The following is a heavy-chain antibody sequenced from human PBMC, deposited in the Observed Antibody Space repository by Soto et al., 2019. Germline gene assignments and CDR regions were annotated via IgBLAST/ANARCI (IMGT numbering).Heavy chain of an antibody. V-gene: IGHV4-59*01. J-gene: IGHJ6*02. CDR1: GDSISSYF. Sequence: QVQLQESGPGLVKPSETLSLTCTVSGDSISSYFWVWIRQPPGKGLEWIGHIHDSGSTNYNPSLKSRVTMSVDTFNNQFSRKLTSGTAADTAVYYCARTIGVAGFYNYCGMSVWGQGTTVTVSS. CDR2: IHDSGST. D-gene: IGHD6-19*01. CDR3: ARTIGVAGFYNYCGMSV.